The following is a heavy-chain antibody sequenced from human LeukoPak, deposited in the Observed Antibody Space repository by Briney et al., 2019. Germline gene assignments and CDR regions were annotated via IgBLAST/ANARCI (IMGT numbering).Heavy chain of an antibody. Sequence: PGRSLRLSCAASGFTFSSYAMHWVRQAPGKGLEWVAVISYDGSNKYYADSVKGRFTISRDNSKNTLYLQMNSLRAEDTAVYYCARGPPLRYFDWLLSPFDYWGQGTLVTVSS. V-gene: IGHV3-30-3*01. D-gene: IGHD3-9*01. J-gene: IGHJ4*02. CDR1: GFTFSSYA. CDR2: ISYDGSNK. CDR3: ARGPPLRYFDWLLSPFDY.